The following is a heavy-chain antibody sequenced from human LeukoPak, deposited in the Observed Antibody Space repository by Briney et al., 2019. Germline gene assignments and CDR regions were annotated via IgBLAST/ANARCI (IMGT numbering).Heavy chain of an antibody. CDR3: VRGVTRGYIYAD. CDR2: IYYSGST. J-gene: IGHJ4*02. Sequence: SETLSLTCTGSGGSISSYYWSWIRQPPGKGLEWIGYIYYSGSTNYNPSLKSRVTISVDTSKNQFSLKLSSVTAADTAVYFCVRGVTRGYIYADWGQGTLVTVSS. CDR1: GGSISSYY. D-gene: IGHD5-18*01. V-gene: IGHV4-59*12.